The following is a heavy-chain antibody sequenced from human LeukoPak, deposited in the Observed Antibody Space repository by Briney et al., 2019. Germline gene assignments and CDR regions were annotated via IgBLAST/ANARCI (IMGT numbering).Heavy chain of an antibody. CDR3: ARGTAAALDY. CDR1: GFTFSSYN. D-gene: IGHD6-13*01. J-gene: IGHJ4*02. V-gene: IGHV3-48*01. CDR2: ISSSSSTI. Sequence: GGSLRLSCAASGFTFSSYNMNWVRQAPGKGLEWVSYISSSSSTIYYADSVKGRFTISRDNAKNSLYLQMNSLRAEDTAVYYCARGTAAALDYWGQGTLVTVSS.